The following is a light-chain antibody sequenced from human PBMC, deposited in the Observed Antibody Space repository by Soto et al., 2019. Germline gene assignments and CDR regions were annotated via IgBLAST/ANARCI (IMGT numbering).Light chain of an antibody. CDR3: CSYAGSSIYV. J-gene: IGLJ1*01. CDR2: EGS. Sequence: QSVLTQPASVSGSPGQSITISCTGTSSDVGSYNLVSWYQQYPGKAPKFMIYEGSKRPSGVSNRFSGSKSGNTASLTISGLQAEDEADYYCCSYAGSSIYVFGTGTKVPVL. CDR1: SSDVGSYNL. V-gene: IGLV2-23*01.